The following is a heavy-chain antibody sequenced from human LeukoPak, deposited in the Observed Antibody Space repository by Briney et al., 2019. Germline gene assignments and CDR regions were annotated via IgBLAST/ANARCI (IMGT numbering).Heavy chain of an antibody. V-gene: IGHV3-21*01. D-gene: IGHD6-13*01. CDR1: GFTFSSYS. CDR2: ISSSSSYI. J-gene: IGHJ3*02. CDR3: ARMAAAGTRAFDI. Sequence: PGGSLRLSCAASGFTFSSYSMNWVRQAPGKGLEWVSSISSSSSYIYYADSEKGRFTISRDNAKNSLYLQMNSLRAEDTAVYYCARMAAAGTRAFDIWGQGTMVTVSS.